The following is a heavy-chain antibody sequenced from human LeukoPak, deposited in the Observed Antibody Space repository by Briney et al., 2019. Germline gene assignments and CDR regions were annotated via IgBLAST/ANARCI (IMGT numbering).Heavy chain of an antibody. V-gene: IGHV4-39*07. CDR2: IYYSGST. CDR1: GGSISSSSYY. J-gene: IGHJ6*02. D-gene: IGHD4-17*01. CDR3: ASQTTVTAGDYYYYGMDV. Sequence: SETLSLTCTVSGGSISSSSYYWGWIRQPPGKGLEWIGSIYYSGSTNYNPSLKSRVTISVDTSKNQFSLKLSSVTAADTAVYYCASQTTVTAGDYYYYGMDVWGQGTTVTVSS.